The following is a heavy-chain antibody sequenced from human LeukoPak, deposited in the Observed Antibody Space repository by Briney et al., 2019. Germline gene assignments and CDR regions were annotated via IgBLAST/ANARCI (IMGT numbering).Heavy chain of an antibody. CDR3: ARNGWGTGTREWYFDY. CDR2: IWYDGSNK. Sequence: PGGSLRLSCAASGFTFSSYGMHWVRQAPGKGLEWVAVIWYDGSNKYYADSVKGRFTISRDNAKNSLYLQMNSLRDEDTAVYYCARNGWGTGTREWYFDYWGQGTLVTVSS. CDR1: GFTFSSYG. D-gene: IGHD1-1*01. V-gene: IGHV3-33*01. J-gene: IGHJ4*02.